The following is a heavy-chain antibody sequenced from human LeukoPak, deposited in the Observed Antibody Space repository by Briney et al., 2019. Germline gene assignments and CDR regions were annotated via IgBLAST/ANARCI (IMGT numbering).Heavy chain of an antibody. CDR2: INHSGSN. CDR1: GGSFSSYY. J-gene: IGHJ6*03. Sequence: SETLSLTCAVYGGSFSSYYWSWIRQPPGKGLEWLGEINHSGSNNYNPSPKSRVNISVDTSKNQFSLKLSSVTAADTAVYYCARAPSAAAGTDMDVWGKGTTVTISS. V-gene: IGHV4-34*01. D-gene: IGHD6-13*01. CDR3: ARAPSAAAGTDMDV.